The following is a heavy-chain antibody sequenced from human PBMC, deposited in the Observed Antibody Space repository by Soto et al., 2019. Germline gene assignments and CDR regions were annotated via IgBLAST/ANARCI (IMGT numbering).Heavy chain of an antibody. CDR2: ISGSGGST. Sequence: GGSLRLSCAASGFTFSSYAMSWVRQAPGKGLEWVSAISGSGGSTYYADSVKGRFAISRDNSKNTLYLQMNSLRAEDTAVYYCARSAAMLGYYYYYMDVWGKGTTVTVSS. J-gene: IGHJ6*03. CDR3: ARSAAMLGYYYYYMDV. D-gene: IGHD2-2*01. CDR1: GFTFSSYA. V-gene: IGHV3-23*01.